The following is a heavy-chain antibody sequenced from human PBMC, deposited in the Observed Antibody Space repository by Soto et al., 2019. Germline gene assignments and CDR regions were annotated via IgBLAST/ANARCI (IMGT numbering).Heavy chain of an antibody. CDR2: IYYSGST. Sequence: SETLSLTCTVSGGSVGSGSYYWSWIRQPPGKGLEWIGYIYYSGSTNYNPSLKSRVTISVDTSKNQFSLKLSSVTAADTAVYYCARAVADRWFDPWGQGTLVTVS. J-gene: IGHJ5*02. CDR3: ARAVADRWFDP. D-gene: IGHD6-19*01. V-gene: IGHV4-61*01. CDR1: GGSVGSGSYY.